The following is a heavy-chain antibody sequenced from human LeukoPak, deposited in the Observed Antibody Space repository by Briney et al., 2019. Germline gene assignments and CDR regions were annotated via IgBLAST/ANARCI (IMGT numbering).Heavy chain of an antibody. CDR3: ASRPFLPYSGYDYPFYYGMDV. D-gene: IGHD5-12*01. CDR2: IYSGGST. CDR1: GFTVSSNY. Sequence: PGGSLRLSCAASGFTVSSNYMSWVRQAPGKGLEWVSVIYSGGSTYYADSVKGRFTISRDNSKNTLYLQMNSLRAEDTAVYYCASRPFLPYSGYDYPFYYGMDVWGQGTTVTVSS. J-gene: IGHJ6*02. V-gene: IGHV3-53*01.